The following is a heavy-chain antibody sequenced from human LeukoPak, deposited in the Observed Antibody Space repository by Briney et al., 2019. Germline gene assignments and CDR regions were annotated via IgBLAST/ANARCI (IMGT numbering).Heavy chain of an antibody. D-gene: IGHD1-26*01. CDR2: INSDGSST. J-gene: IGHJ1*01. Sequence: GGSLRLSCAASGFTFSSHWMHWVRQAPGKGLVWVSRINSDGSSTSYADSVKGRFTISRDNAKNTLYLQMNSLRAEDTAVYYCARDQPRDVGAPPAGYFQHWGQGTLVTVSS. V-gene: IGHV3-74*01. CDR3: ARDQPRDVGAPPAGYFQH. CDR1: GFTFSSHW.